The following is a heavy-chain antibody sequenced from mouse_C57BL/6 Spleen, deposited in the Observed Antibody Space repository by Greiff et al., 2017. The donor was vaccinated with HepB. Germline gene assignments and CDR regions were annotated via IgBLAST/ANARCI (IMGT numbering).Heavy chain of an antibody. CDR1: GFTFNTYA. J-gene: IGHJ1*01. V-gene: IGHV10-3*01. CDR3: VRERVYYDSSSCYSDV. CDR2: IRSKSSNYAT. Sequence: DVKLQESGGGLVQPKGSLKLSCAASGFTFNTYAMHWVRQAPGKGLEWVARIRSKSSNYATYYADSVKDRFTISRDNSQSMLYLQMNNLKTEDTAMYFCVRERVYYDSSSCYSDVWGAGTTATVSS. D-gene: IGHD1-1*01.